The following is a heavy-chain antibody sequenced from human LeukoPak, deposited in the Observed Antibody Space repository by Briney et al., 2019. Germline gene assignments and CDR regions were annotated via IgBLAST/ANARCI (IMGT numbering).Heavy chain of an antibody. D-gene: IGHD6-6*01. CDR3: ARDTSIALDY. CDR2: LSYDGSNK. J-gene: IGHJ4*02. V-gene: IGHV3-30*04. Sequence: GGPLRLSCAASGFTFSTYAMHWVRQAPGKGLEWVAVLSYDGSNKYYADSVKGRFTISRDNSKNTLYLQMNSLRAEDTAVYYCARDTSIALDYWGQGTLVTASS. CDR1: GFTFSTYA.